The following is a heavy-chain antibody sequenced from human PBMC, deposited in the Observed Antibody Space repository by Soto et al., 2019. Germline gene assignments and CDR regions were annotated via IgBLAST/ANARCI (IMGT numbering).Heavy chain of an antibody. CDR3: AKETAVAGTLFAWRPGSVYGMDV. CDR1: GFTFSSYA. V-gene: IGHV3-23*01. J-gene: IGHJ6*02. D-gene: IGHD6-19*01. CDR2: ISGSGGST. Sequence: GGSLRLSCAASGFTFSSYAMSWVRQAPGKGLEWVSAISGSGGSTYYADSVKGRFTISRDNSKNTLYLQMNSLRAEDTAVYYCAKETAVAGTLFAWRPGSVYGMDVWGQGTTVTVSS.